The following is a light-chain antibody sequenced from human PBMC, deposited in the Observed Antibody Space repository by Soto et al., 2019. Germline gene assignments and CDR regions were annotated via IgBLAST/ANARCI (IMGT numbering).Light chain of an antibody. CDR1: QSISSW. Sequence: DIQMTQSPSTLSASVVDRVTITFRASQSISSWLAWYQQKPGKAPKLLIYKASSLESGVPSRFGGSGSGTEFTLTISSLQPDDFATYYCQQYDKYSWTFGQGTKVDIK. CDR2: KAS. V-gene: IGKV1-5*03. CDR3: QQYDKYSWT. J-gene: IGKJ1*01.